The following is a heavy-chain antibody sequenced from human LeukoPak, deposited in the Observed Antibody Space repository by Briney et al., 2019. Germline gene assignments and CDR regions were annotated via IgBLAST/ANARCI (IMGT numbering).Heavy chain of an antibody. CDR1: GFTFSSYW. Sequence: PGGSLRLSCAASGFTFSSYWMSWVRQVPGKGLEWVANIKQDGSEKYYVDSVKGRFTIPRDNAKNSLYLQMNSLRAEDTAVYYCARVVKTYYYDSSGYYKVDYFDYWGQGTLVTVSS. CDR2: IKQDGSEK. D-gene: IGHD3-22*01. V-gene: IGHV3-7*01. J-gene: IGHJ4*02. CDR3: ARVVKTYYYDSSGYYKVDYFDY.